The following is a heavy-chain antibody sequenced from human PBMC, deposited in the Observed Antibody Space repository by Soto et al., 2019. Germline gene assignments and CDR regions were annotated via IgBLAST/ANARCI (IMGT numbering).Heavy chain of an antibody. V-gene: IGHV3-7*05. CDR1: GFTFSSYW. D-gene: IGHD6-19*01. CDR2: IKQDGSEK. Sequence: VQLVESGGGLVQPGGSLRLSCAASGFTFSSYWMSWVRQAPGKGLEWVANIKQDGSEKYYVDSVKGRFTISRDNAKNSLYLQMNSLRSEDTAVYYCARVIAVAGTPFDCWGQGTLITVSS. CDR3: ARVIAVAGTPFDC. J-gene: IGHJ4*02.